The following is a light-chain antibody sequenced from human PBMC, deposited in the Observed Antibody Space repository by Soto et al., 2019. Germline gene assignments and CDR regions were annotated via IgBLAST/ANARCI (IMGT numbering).Light chain of an antibody. CDR3: SSYTSSSTLYV. J-gene: IGLJ1*01. V-gene: IGLV2-14*01. CDR1: SSDVGGYNY. Sequence: TQTSSLSASPGQSITISCTGTSSDVGGYNYVSWYQQHPGKAPKLMIYDVSNRPSGVSNRFSGSKSGNTASLTISGLQAEDEADYYCSSYTSSSTLYVFGTGTKVTVL. CDR2: DVS.